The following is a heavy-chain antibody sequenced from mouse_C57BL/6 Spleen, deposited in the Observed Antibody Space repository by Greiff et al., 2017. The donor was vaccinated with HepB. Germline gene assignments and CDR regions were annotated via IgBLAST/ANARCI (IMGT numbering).Heavy chain of an antibody. CDR1: GYTFTDYY. J-gene: IGHJ2*01. D-gene: IGHD1-1*01. Sequence: EVQLQQSGPELVKPGASVKISCKASGYTFTDYYMNWVKQSHGKSLEWIGDINPNNGGTSYNQKFKGKATLTVDNSSSTAYMERRSLTSEDSAVYYCARSTVVADFDYWGQGTTLTVSS. CDR3: ARSTVVADFDY. V-gene: IGHV1-26*01. CDR2: INPNNGGT.